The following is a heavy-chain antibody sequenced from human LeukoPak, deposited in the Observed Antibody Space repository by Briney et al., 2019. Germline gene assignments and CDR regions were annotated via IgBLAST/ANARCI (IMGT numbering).Heavy chain of an antibody. V-gene: IGHV4-59*01. D-gene: IGHD6-19*01. J-gene: IGHJ5*02. CDR1: GGSIIGYW. Sequence: PSETLSLTCTVSGGSIIGYWWSWIRQPPGKGLERIGNIRYNGNTYSNPSLKSRVTISVDTSKNQFSMKLSSVTAADTAMYYCARYAALSGPNWLDPWGRGTLVTVSS. CDR2: IRYNGNT. CDR3: ARYAALSGPNWLDP.